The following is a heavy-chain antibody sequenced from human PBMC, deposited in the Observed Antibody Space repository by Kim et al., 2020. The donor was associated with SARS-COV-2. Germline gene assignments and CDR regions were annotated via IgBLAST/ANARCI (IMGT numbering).Heavy chain of an antibody. V-gene: IGHV5-51*01. CDR2: IHSGNFET. Sequence: GESLKISCKGSGYLFSSYWIAWVRQMPGKGLEWMGIIHSGNFETRYSPSFQGRVTISVDKSINTAYLQWTSLEASDTAMYYCARHTHDTNWLDPWGQGTLVTVAS. CDR1: GYLFSSYW. CDR3: ARHTHDTNWLDP. D-gene: IGHD3-22*01. J-gene: IGHJ5*02.